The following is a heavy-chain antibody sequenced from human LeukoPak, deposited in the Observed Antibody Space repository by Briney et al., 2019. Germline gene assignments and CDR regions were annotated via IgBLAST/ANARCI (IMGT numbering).Heavy chain of an antibody. D-gene: IGHD6-19*01. J-gene: IGHJ4*02. CDR2: INGRGDDT. CDR1: SGFA. CDR3: AKGHRSSSSFFDS. V-gene: IGHV3-23*01. Sequence: GGSLRLSCAAFSGFAMSWVRQAPGKGLEWVSAINGRGDDTYYPDSVKGRFTISRDNSNNALYLQMNSLRAEDTAVYYCAKGHRSSSSFFDSWGQGILVTVSS.